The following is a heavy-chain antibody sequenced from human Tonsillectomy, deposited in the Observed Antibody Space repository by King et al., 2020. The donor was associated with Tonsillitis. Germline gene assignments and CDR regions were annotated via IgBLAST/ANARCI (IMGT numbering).Heavy chain of an antibody. Sequence: VQLVESGGGLVKPGGSLRLSCAAVGFTFSTYSMTWVRQAPGKGLEWVSSISSSSGYIYYADSLKGRFTVSRDNAKNSLYLQMNSLRAEDTAVYYCAREGDCSGGSCYVLDDYWGQGTLVTVSS. D-gene: IGHD2-15*01. CDR1: GFTFSTYS. CDR3: AREGDCSGGSCYVLDDY. J-gene: IGHJ4*02. V-gene: IGHV3-21*01. CDR2: ISSSSGYI.